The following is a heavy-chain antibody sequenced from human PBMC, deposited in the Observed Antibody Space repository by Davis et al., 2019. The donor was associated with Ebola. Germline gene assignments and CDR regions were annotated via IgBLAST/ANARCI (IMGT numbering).Heavy chain of an antibody. CDR2: IYYSGST. CDR1: GGSISSSSYY. J-gene: IGHJ4*02. CDR3: ARVTLGATDY. D-gene: IGHD1-26*01. Sequence: MPSETLSLTCTVSGGSISSSSYYWGWIRQPPGKGLEWIGYIYYSGSTNYNPSLKSRVTISVDTSKNQFSLKLSSVTAADTAVYYCARVTLGATDYWGQGTLVTVSS. V-gene: IGHV4-61*05.